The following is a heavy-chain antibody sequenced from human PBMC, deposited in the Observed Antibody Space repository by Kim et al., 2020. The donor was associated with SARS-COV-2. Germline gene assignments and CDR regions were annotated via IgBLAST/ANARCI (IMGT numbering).Heavy chain of an antibody. CDR1: GFTFTSSA. CDR3: AAATYYYDSSGYYPDYYYYYGMDV. V-gene: IGHV1-58*01. CDR2: IVVGSGNT. J-gene: IGHJ6*02. Sequence: SVKVSCKASGFTFTSSAVQWVRQARGQRLEWIGWIVVGSGNTNYAQKFQERVTITRDMSTSTAYMELSSLRSEDTAVYYCAAATYYYDSSGYYPDYYYYYGMDVWGQGTTVTVSS. D-gene: IGHD3-22*01.